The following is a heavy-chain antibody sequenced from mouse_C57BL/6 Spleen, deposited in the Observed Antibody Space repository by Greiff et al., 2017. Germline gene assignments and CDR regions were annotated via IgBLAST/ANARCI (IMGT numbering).Heavy chain of an antibody. J-gene: IGHJ2*01. CDR3: ARKLSGTLYSFFDA. D-gene: IGHD4-1*01. CDR1: GYTFTSYG. Sequence: VHVKQPGAELVKPGASVKLSCKASGYTFTSYGMQWVKQRPGQGLEWIGEIDPSDSYTNYNQKFKGKATLTVDTSSSTAYMQLSSLTSEDSAVYYCARKLSGTLYSFFDAWGQGTTLTVSS. CDR2: IDPSDSYT. V-gene: IGHV1-50*01.